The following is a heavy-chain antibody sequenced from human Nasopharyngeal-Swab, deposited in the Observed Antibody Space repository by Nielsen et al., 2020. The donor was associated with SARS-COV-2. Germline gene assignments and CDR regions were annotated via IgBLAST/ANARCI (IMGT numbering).Heavy chain of an antibody. CDR1: VFTFTSSA. D-gene: IGHD1/OR15-1a*01. V-gene: IGHV1-58*01. J-gene: IGHJ2*01. CDR2: IVVGSGYT. CDR3: AADLQTTMAHWYFDL. Sequence: SVKVSCKASVFTFTSSAVQWVRQARGQRLEWIGWIVVGSGYTNYAQKFQERVTITRDMSTSTAYMEVSSLRSEDTAVYFCAADLQTTMAHWYFDLWGRGTLVTVSS.